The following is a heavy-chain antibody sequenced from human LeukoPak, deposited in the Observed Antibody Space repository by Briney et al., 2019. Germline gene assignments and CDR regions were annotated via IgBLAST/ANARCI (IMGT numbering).Heavy chain of an antibody. J-gene: IGHJ4*02. V-gene: IGHV1-8*01. CDR2: TNPNSGNT. CDR1: GYTFTSYD. CDR3: ARVFRFGELFFGY. D-gene: IGHD3-10*01. Sequence: ASVKVSCKASGYTFTSYDINWVRQATGQGLEWMGWTNPNSGNTGYAQKFQGRVTMTRNTSISTAYMELSSLRSEDTAVYYCARVFRFGELFFGYWGQGTLVTVSS.